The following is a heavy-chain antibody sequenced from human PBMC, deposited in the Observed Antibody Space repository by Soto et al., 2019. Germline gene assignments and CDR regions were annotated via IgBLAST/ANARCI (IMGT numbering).Heavy chain of an antibody. D-gene: IGHD3-10*01. CDR1: GDTFNFYS. V-gene: IGHV1-69*02. J-gene: IGHJ4*02. CDR2: INPILSMS. CDR3: ATSYGSGYRAFDS. Sequence: QVQLVQSGADVQRPGSSVRVSCKASGDTFNFYSINWVRQAPGLGLQWMGRINPILSMSNYAPRFQGRATLTPDKXTSTAYMELSSLRSEDTAMYYCATSYGSGYRAFDSWGQGALVTVSS.